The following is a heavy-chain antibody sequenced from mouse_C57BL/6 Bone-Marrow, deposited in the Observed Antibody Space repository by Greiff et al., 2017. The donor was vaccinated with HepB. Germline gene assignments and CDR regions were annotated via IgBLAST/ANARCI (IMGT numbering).Heavy chain of an antibody. Sequence: VKLQESGAELVKPGASVKISCKASGYAFSSYWMNWVKQRPGKGLEWIGQIYPGDGDTNYNGKFKDKATLTADKSSSTAYMQLSSLTSEDSAIYYCARKDYGSSYWYFDVWGTGTTVTVSS. CDR2: IYPGDGDT. V-gene: IGHV1-80*01. CDR1: GYAFSSYW. D-gene: IGHD1-1*01. J-gene: IGHJ1*03. CDR3: ARKDYGSSYWYFDV.